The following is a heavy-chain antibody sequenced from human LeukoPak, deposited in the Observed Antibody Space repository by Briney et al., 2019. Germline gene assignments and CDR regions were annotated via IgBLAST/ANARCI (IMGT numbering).Heavy chain of an antibody. CDR1: GFTFSSYS. Sequence: PGGSLRLSCAVSGFTFSSYSMNWVRQAPGRGLEWVSSISSSSDYIYYADSVKGRFTISRDNSNNMLSLQMNSLKAEDTAVYYCAKGRMMATIMISFDYWGRGTLVTVSS. J-gene: IGHJ4*02. V-gene: IGHV3-21*06. D-gene: IGHD5-24*01. CDR2: ISSSSDYI. CDR3: AKGRMMATIMISFDY.